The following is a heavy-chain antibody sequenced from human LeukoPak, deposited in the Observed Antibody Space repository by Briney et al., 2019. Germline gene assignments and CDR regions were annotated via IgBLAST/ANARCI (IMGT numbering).Heavy chain of an antibody. Sequence: GGSLRLSCAVSGFTFSDYYMIWIRQAPGKGLEWVSYISTTSTTIYYADSVKGRFTISRDNAKNSLYLQMNSLRVEDTAVYYCARGTGRSWGQGTLVIVS. CDR3: ARGTGRS. D-gene: IGHD1-14*01. V-gene: IGHV3-11*04. J-gene: IGHJ5*02. CDR1: GFTFSDYY. CDR2: ISTTSTTI.